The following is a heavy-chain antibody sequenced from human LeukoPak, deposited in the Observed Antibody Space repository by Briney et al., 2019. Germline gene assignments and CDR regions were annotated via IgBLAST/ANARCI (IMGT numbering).Heavy chain of an antibody. Sequence: ASVKVSCKASGYTFTIYYMHWVRQAPGQGLEWMGIINPTGGSTSYAQKFQGRVTMTRDTSTSTVYMELSSLRSEDTAVYYCARAWGERDTTTYGMDVRGQGTTVTVSS. CDR3: ARAWGERDTTTYGMDV. D-gene: IGHD5-24*01. CDR2: INPTGGST. J-gene: IGHJ6*02. CDR1: GYTFTIYY. V-gene: IGHV1-46*01.